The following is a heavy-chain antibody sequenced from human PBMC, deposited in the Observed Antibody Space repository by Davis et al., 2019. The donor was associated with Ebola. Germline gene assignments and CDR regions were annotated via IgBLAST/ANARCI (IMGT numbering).Heavy chain of an antibody. D-gene: IGHD6-25*01. V-gene: IGHV3-23*01. CDR1: GFTFHSYA. Sequence: GESLKIPCAASGFTFHSYAMSWVRQAPGKGLEWVSTISGNGGSTYSADSVKGRFIISRDNSKNTLFLHMISLRPEDTAVYYCAKGDSSADYFDYWGQGALVIVSS. CDR3: AKGDSSADYFDY. CDR2: ISGNGGST. J-gene: IGHJ4*02.